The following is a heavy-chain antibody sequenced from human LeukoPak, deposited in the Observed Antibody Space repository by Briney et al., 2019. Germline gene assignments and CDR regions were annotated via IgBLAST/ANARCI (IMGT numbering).Heavy chain of an antibody. J-gene: IGHJ4*02. CDR2: IYSGGST. Sequence: GGSLRLSCAASRFTFSSYSMNWVRQAPGKGLEWVSVIYSGGSTYYADSVKGRFTISRDNSKNTLYLQMNSLRAEDTAVYYCARDGDSSGYYPHLGYWGQGTLVTVSS. V-gene: IGHV3-66*01. D-gene: IGHD3-22*01. CDR3: ARDGDSSGYYPHLGY. CDR1: RFTFSSYS.